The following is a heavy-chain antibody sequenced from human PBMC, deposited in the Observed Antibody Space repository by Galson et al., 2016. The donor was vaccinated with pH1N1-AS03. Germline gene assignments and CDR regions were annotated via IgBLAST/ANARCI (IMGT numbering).Heavy chain of an antibody. CDR2: MNPNTGNT. V-gene: IGHV1-8*01. CDR1: GYTFTTHD. D-gene: IGHD3-22*01. Sequence: SVKVSCKASGYTFTTHDINWVRQAPGQGLEWMGWMNPNTGNTGSAENFQGRLIMTRNNSISTAYMELSSLRSEDTAVYYCARVRYSYDGTGYSDAFDIWGQGTMVTVSS. J-gene: IGHJ3*02. CDR3: ARVRYSYDGTGYSDAFDI.